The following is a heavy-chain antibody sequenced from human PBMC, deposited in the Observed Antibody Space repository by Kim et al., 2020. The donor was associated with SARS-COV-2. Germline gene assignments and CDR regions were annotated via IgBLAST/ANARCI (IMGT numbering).Heavy chain of an antibody. J-gene: IGHJ4*02. CDR3: ARDEGRYSSSWWVVY. D-gene: IGHD6-13*01. V-gene: IGHV3-21*01. Sequence: DSVKGRFTISRDNAKNSLYLQMNSLRAEDTAVYYCARDEGRYSSSWWVVYWGQGTLVTVSS.